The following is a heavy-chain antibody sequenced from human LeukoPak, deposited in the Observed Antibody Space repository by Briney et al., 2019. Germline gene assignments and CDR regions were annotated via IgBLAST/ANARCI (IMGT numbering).Heavy chain of an antibody. V-gene: IGHV1-2*02. CDR2: INPKSGGT. Sequence: ASVKVSCKASVYTFTAYYLHWVRQAPGQGPEWVGWINPKSGGTKYAPKFQGRVTMTRDTSITTAYMELSSLRSDDTAVYYCARDLYSCGWDSWFDPWGQGTLVTVSS. CDR1: VYTFTAYY. D-gene: IGHD6-19*01. CDR3: ARDLYSCGWDSWFDP. J-gene: IGHJ5*02.